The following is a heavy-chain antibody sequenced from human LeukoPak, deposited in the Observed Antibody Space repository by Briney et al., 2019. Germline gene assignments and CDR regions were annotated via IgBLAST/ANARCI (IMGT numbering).Heavy chain of an antibody. CDR2: IYHSGST. CDR3: ARNMVATTGFDY. CDR1: GGSISSSNW. V-gene: IGHV4-4*02. J-gene: IGHJ4*02. Sequence: SGTLSLTCAVSGGSISSSNWWSLLRPPPGKGLEWFGEIYHSGSTNYNPSLKSRVTISVDKSKNQFSLKLSSVTAADTAVYYCARNMVATTGFDYWGQGTLVTVSS. D-gene: IGHD5-12*01.